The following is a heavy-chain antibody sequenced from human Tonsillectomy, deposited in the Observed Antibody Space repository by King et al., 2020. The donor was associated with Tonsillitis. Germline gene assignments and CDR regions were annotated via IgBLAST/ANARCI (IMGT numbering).Heavy chain of an antibody. CDR3: AKDLDPWELRGFDY. V-gene: IGHV3-23*04. Sequence: VQLVESGGGLVQPGGSLRLSCEASGFTFSSHAMTWVRQAPGKGLHWFSTVSGSDGATFYAESVKGRFTISRDNSMNKLFLQMNSLRAGDAAVYYCAKDLDPWELRGFDYWGQGTLVTVSS. CDR1: GFTFSSHA. CDR2: VSGSDGAT. J-gene: IGHJ4*02. D-gene: IGHD1-26*01.